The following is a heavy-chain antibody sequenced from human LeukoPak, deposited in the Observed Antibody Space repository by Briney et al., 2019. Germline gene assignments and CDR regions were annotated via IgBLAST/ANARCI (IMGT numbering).Heavy chain of an antibody. CDR2: INHSGSF. CDR1: GGPFSGYY. CDR3: ARVTYCTTTSCHPLGWFDS. J-gene: IGHJ5*01. Sequence: SETLSLTCAVYGGPFSGYYWSWIRQAPGKGLEWIGEINHSGSFNYNSSLKSRLLILVDTSKNQFSLKLSSVTAADTAVYYCARVTYCTTTSCHPLGWFDSWGQGTLVTVSS. D-gene: IGHD2-8*01. V-gene: IGHV4-34*01.